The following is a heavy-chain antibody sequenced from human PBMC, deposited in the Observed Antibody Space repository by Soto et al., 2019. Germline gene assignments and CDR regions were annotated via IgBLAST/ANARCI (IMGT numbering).Heavy chain of an antibody. CDR2: IYYSGST. D-gene: IGHD3-22*01. V-gene: IGHV4-59*01. CDR1: GGSISSYY. J-gene: IGHJ4*02. CDR3: ARGMKGYYYDGSGTYYFDY. Sequence: SETLSLTCTVSGGSISSYYWSWIRQPPGKGLEWIGYIYYSGSTNYNPSLKSRVTISVDTSKNQFSLKLSSVTAADTAVYYCARGMKGYYYDGSGTYYFDYWGQGTLVTVS.